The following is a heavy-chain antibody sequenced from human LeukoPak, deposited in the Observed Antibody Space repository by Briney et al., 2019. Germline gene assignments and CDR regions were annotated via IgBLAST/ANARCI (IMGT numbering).Heavy chain of an antibody. J-gene: IGHJ5*02. D-gene: IGHD2-2*01. Sequence: PSETLSLTCTVSGGSITSSIYYWDWIRQPPGKGLEWIGSIHYSGSTYYNPSLKSRVTISVNTSKNQFSLKLTSVTAADTAVYYCASRSSTYAYNWFDPWGQGTLVTVSS. V-gene: IGHV4-39*01. CDR1: GGSITSSIYY. CDR2: IHYSGST. CDR3: ASRSSTYAYNWFDP.